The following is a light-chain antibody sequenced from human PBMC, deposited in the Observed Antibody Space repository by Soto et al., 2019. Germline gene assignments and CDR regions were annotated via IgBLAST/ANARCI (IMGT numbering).Light chain of an antibody. J-gene: IGKJ2*01. CDR3: QQSYSTPYT. V-gene: IGKV1-39*01. CDR2: AAS. Sequence: IHMTQSPSSLSASVGDRITITCRPSESISGFLNWYQQKPGKAPNLLIYAASNLQSGVPSRFSGSGSGTDFSITISRLQPEDFGTYYCQQSYSTPYTFGQGTKLEIK. CDR1: ESISGF.